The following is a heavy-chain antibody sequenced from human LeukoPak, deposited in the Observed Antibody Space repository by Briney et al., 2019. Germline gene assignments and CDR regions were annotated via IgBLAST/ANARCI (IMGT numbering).Heavy chain of an antibody. CDR3: ARVGLLTGYYSLYYYYGMDV. J-gene: IGHJ6*02. D-gene: IGHD3-9*01. Sequence: PGGSLRLSCAASGFTFSSYEMNRVRQAPGKGLEWVSYISSSGSTIYYADSVKGRFTISRDNAKNSLYLQMNSLRAEDTAVYYCARVGLLTGYYSLYYYYGMDVWGQGTTVTVSS. CDR1: GFTFSSYE. V-gene: IGHV3-48*03. CDR2: ISSSGSTI.